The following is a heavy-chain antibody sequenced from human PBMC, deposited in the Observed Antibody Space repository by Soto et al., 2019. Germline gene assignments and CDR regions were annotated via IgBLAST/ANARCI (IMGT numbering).Heavy chain of an antibody. Sequence: QVQLVQSGAEVKKPGSSVKVSCKASGGTFSSYAISWVRQAPGQGLEWMGGIIPIFGTANYAQKFQGRVTITADKSTSTAYMELSSLRSEDTAVYYCARDRSIAARLLPVGWFDPLGQGTLVTVSS. V-gene: IGHV1-69*06. CDR3: ARDRSIAARLLPVGWFDP. CDR2: IIPIFGTA. J-gene: IGHJ5*02. CDR1: GGTFSSYA. D-gene: IGHD6-6*01.